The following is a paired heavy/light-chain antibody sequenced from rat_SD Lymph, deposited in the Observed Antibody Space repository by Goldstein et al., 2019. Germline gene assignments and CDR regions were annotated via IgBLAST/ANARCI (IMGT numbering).Light chain of an antibody. CDR1: KSVSTY. CDR2: SAS. CDR3: QQSNELPNT. V-gene: IGKV3S6*01. J-gene: IGKJ2-1*01. Sequence: DTVLTQSPALAVSLGQRVTISCRASKSVSTYMHWYQQKSGQQPKLLIYSASNLESGVPSRFSGSGSGTDFTLTIDPVEADDIANYYCQQSNELPNTFGAGTKLELK.
Heavy chain of an antibody. CDR2: ISNSGST. J-gene: IGHJ2*01. D-gene: IGHD1-6*01. CDR3: ARYKGIYVYYGLDYFDY. Sequence: EIQLQESGPGLVKPSQSLSLTCSVTGYTITSGYDWSWIRKFPGNKMEWMGYISNSGSTNYNPSLKIRISITRDTSKNQFFLQLNSVTTEDTATYYCARYKGIYVYYGLDYFDYWGQGVMVTVSS. V-gene: IGHV3-4*01. CDR1: GYTITSGY.